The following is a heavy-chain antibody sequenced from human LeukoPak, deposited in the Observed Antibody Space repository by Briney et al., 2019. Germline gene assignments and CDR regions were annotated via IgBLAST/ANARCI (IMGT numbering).Heavy chain of an antibody. CDR1: GGSISSSSYY. Sequence: PSETLSLTCTVSGGSISSSSYYWGWIRQPPGKGLEWIGSIYYSGSTYYNPSLKSRVTISVDTSKNQFSLKLSYVTAAATAGDYCGRRRMLYPGKEGYYGSGNKQNEWGQGNLGTPSP. V-gene: IGHV4-39*01. CDR3: GRRRMLYPGKEGYYGSGNKQNE. CDR2: IYYSGST. D-gene: IGHD3-10*01. J-gene: IGHJ4*02.